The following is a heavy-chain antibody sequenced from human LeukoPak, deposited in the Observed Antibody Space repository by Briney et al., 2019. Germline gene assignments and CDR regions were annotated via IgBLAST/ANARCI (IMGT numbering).Heavy chain of an antibody. CDR2: IKQDGSEK. D-gene: IGHD1-26*01. J-gene: IGHJ1*01. CDR3: VREREGSNSEH. CDR1: GFTFSSYW. Sequence: PGGSLRLSCAASGFTFSSYWMSWVRQAPGKGLEWVANIKQDGSEKYYVDSVKGRFTISRDGSKNTLYLQLNSLRTEDTAIYYCVREREGSNSEHWGLGTLVTVSS. V-gene: IGHV3-7*03.